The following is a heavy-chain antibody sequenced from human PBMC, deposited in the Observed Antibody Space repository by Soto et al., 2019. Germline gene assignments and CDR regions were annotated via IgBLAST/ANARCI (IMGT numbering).Heavy chain of an antibody. CDR3: ARYCSSTSCQFGTYYFDY. D-gene: IGHD2-2*01. J-gene: IGHJ4*02. Sequence: SETLSLTCTVSGGSISSGGYYWSWIRQHPGKGLEWIGYIYYSGSTYYNPSLKSRVTISVDTSKNQFSLKLSSVTAADTAVYYCARYCSSTSCQFGTYYFDYWGQGTLVTVSS. V-gene: IGHV4-31*03. CDR2: IYYSGST. CDR1: GGSISSGGYY.